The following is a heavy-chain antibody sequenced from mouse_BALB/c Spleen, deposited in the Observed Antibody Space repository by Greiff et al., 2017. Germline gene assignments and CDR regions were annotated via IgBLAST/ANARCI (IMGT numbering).Heavy chain of an antibody. CDR2: ISNGGGST. CDR3: ARLYWDAFDY. D-gene: IGHD4-1*01. V-gene: IGHV5-12-2*01. Sequence: EVKLMESGGGLVQPGGSLKLSCAASGFTFSSYTMSWVRQTPEKRLEWVAYISNGGGSTYYPDTVKGRFTISRDNAKNTLYLQMSRLKSEDTAMYYCARLYWDAFDYWGQGTALTVSS. CDR1: GFTFSSYT. J-gene: IGHJ2*01.